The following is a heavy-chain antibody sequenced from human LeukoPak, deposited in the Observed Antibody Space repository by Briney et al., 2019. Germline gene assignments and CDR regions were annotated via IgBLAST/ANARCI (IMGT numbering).Heavy chain of an antibody. V-gene: IGHV4-34*01. CDR3: ARAQGFYCSSTSCEAYYYYGMDV. CDR2: INHSGST. CDR1: GGSFSGYY. J-gene: IGHJ6*02. D-gene: IGHD2-2*01. Sequence: SETLSLTCAVYGGSFSGYYWSWIRQPPGKGPEWIGEINHSGSTNYNPSLKSRVTISVDTSKNQFSLKLSSVTAADTAVYYCARAQGFYCSSTSCEAYYYYGMDVWGQGTTVTVSS.